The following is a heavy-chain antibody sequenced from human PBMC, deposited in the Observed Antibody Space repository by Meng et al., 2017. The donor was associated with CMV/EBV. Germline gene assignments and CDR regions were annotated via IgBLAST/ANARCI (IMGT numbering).Heavy chain of an antibody. CDR3: ARDVGGDYRNDYYYYYGMDV. D-gene: IGHD4-17*01. V-gene: IGHV4-59*01. CDR2: IYYSGST. J-gene: IGHJ6*02. CDR1: GGSISSYY. Sequence: SETLSLTCTVSGGSISSYYWSWIRQPPGKGLEWIGYIYYSGSTNYNPSLKSRVTISVDTSKNQFSLKLNSVTAADTAVYYCARDVGGDYRNDYYYYYGMDVWGQGTTVTVSS.